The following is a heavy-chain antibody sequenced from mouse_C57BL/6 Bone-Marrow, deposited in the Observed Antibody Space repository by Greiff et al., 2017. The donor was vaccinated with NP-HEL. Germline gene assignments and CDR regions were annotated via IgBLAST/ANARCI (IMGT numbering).Heavy chain of an antibody. Sequence: VKLQESGAELARPGASVKLSCKASGYTFTSYGISWVKQRTGQGLEWIGEIYPRSGNTYYNEKFKGKATLTADKSSSTAYMELRSLTSEDSAVYFCAREGGNLLPLYYYAMDYWGQGTSVTVSS. V-gene: IGHV1-81*01. J-gene: IGHJ4*01. CDR2: IYPRSGNT. CDR3: AREGGNLLPLYYYAMDY. D-gene: IGHD1-1*01. CDR1: GYTFTSYG.